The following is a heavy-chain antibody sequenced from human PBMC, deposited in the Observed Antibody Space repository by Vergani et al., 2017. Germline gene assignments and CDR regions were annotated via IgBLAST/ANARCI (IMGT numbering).Heavy chain of an antibody. CDR3: GRQGEYYGSGSYYDSTAFYYFDY. J-gene: IGHJ4*02. V-gene: IGHV5-51*01. D-gene: IGHD3-10*01. Sequence: EVQLVQSGAEVKKPGESLKLSCKGSGYSFTSYWIGWVRQMPGKGLEWMGIIYPGDSDTRYSPSFQGQVTISADKSISTAYLQWSSLKASDTAMYYCGRQGEYYGSGSYYDSTAFYYFDYWGQGTLVTVSS. CDR2: IYPGDSDT. CDR1: GYSFTSYW.